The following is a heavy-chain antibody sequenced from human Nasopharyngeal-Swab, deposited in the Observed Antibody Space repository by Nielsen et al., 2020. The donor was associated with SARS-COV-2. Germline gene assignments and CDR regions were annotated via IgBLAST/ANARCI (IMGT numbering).Heavy chain of an antibody. J-gene: IGHJ6*02. D-gene: IGHD3-10*01. CDR1: GYTFTSYD. CDR3: ARSKTPHGILWFGELFKLKGYYGMDV. V-gene: IGHV1-8*03. Sequence: ASVKVSCKASGYTFTSYDINWVRQATGQGLEWMGWMNPNSGNTGYAQKFQGRVTITRNTSISTAYMELSSLRSEDTAVYYCARSKTPHGILWFGELFKLKGYYGMDVWGQGTTVTVSS. CDR2: MNPNSGNT.